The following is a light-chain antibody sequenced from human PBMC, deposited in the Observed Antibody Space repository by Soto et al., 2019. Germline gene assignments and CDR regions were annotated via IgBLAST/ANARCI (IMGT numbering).Light chain of an antibody. Sequence: QSALTQPASVSGSPGQSITISCTGTSSDVGGYNYVSWYQQHPGKAPKLMIYDVSNRPSGVSNRFSGSKSGNTASLAISGLQAEDEGDYYCRSYTTSSPLVVFGGGTKLTVL. CDR1: SSDVGGYNY. V-gene: IGLV2-14*01. J-gene: IGLJ2*01. CDR3: RSYTTSSPLVV. CDR2: DVS.